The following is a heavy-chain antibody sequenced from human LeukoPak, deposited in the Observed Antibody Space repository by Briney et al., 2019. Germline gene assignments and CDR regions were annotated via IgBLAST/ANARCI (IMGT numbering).Heavy chain of an antibody. CDR3: ARALTRVTPALGY. CDR1: GFTFSSYA. Sequence: PGGSLRLSCAASGFTFSSYAMHWVRQAPGKGLEWVAVISYDGSNKYYADSVKGRFTISRDNSKNTLYLQMNSLRAEDTAVYYCARALTRVTPALGYGGQGPLVTVSS. J-gene: IGHJ4*02. D-gene: IGHD4-17*01. CDR2: ISYDGSNK. V-gene: IGHV3-30*04.